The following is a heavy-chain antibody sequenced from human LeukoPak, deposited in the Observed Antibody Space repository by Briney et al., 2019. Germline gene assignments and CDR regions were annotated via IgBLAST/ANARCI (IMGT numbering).Heavy chain of an antibody. J-gene: IGHJ4*02. CDR2: ISGSGGST. Sequence: PGGSLRLSCAASGFTFSSYGMSWVRQAPGKGLEWVSAISGSGGSTYYADSVKGRFTISRDNSKNTLFLQMNSLRAEDTAIYYCAHGSMYQLDYWGQGTLVTVTS. D-gene: IGHD2-2*01. CDR3: AHGSMYQLDY. CDR1: GFTFSSYG. V-gene: IGHV3-23*01.